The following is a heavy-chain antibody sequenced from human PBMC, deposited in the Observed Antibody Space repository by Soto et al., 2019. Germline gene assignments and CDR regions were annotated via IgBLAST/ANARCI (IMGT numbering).Heavy chain of an antibody. CDR1: GGTFNKYA. CDR3: ARSIGSGGVVGDFDY. Sequence: QVQLVQSGAEVKKPGSAVKISCKASGGTFNKYAMNWVRQAPGQGLEWMGGIIPIFDTPNYAQKFQGRLTITVDESTTTAYMDLSSLRSEDTAVYYCARSIGSGGVVGDFDYWGQGTQVTVSS. J-gene: IGHJ4*02. D-gene: IGHD3-16*02. V-gene: IGHV1-69*01. CDR2: IIPIFDTP.